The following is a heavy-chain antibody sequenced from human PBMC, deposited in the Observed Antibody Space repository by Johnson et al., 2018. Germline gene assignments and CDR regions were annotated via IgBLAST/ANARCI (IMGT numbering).Heavy chain of an antibody. CDR1: GGTFNSYA. CDR3: ARDEGYYGDDSFDI. D-gene: IGHD4-17*01. Sequence: VQLVESVAEVKKXGSSVKVSCKASGGTFNSYAISWVRQAPGQGLEWMGGIIPIFATANYAQKFQGRVTITADESTSTAYMGLSSLRSEDTAVYYCARDEGYYGDDSFDIWGQGTMVTVSS. V-gene: IGHV1-69*01. CDR2: IIPIFATA. J-gene: IGHJ3*02.